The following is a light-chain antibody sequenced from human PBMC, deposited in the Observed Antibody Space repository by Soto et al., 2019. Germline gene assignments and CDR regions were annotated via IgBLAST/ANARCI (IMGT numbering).Light chain of an antibody. J-gene: IGKJ1*01. CDR1: QSVSSK. CDR3: QQYNNWPRT. CDR2: GTS. Sequence: IVMTQSPAFLSVSPGQGATLSCMASQSVSSKLAWYQQKPGQTPSLLIYGTSTRATGIPARFSGSGSGTEFTLTISSLQSEDFAVYYCQQYNNWPRTFGQGTEVDIK. V-gene: IGKV3D-15*01.